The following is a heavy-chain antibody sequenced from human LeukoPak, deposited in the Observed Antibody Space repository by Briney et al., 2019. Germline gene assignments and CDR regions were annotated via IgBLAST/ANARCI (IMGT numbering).Heavy chain of an antibody. CDR1: GFTFSSYA. Sequence: GGSLRLSCAASGFTFSSYAMSWVRQAPGKGLEWVSAISGSGGSTYYADSVKGRFTISRDNSKNSLYLQMNSLRAEDTAVYYCARVKWPCGFDPWGQGTLVTVSS. CDR3: ARVKWPCGFDP. J-gene: IGHJ5*02. V-gene: IGHV3-23*01. D-gene: IGHD5-12*01. CDR2: ISGSGGST.